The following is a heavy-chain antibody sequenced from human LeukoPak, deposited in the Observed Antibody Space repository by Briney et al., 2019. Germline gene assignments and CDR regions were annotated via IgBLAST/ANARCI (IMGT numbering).Heavy chain of an antibody. CDR2: ISSNSAHI. Sequence: GGSLRLSCAASGFTFSDYSMNWVRQAPGRGLEWVSSISSNSAHILYADSVKGRFTISRDNAKNSLCLQMNSLSAEDTALYYCARFETVAVAAEDYWGQGTLVTVSS. CDR1: GFTFSDYS. V-gene: IGHV3-21*01. CDR3: ARFETVAVAAEDY. D-gene: IGHD6-19*01. J-gene: IGHJ4*02.